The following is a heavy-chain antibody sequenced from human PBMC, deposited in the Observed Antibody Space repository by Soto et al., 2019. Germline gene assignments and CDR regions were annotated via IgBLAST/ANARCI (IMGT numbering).Heavy chain of an antibody. CDR1: GFTFNSYG. V-gene: IGHV3-30*03. CDR3: ARDYYDTSGQN. D-gene: IGHD3-22*01. Sequence: GGSLRLSCAASGFTFNSYGMHWVRQAPGKGLEWVAVISFDGSNKYYADSVKGRFTISRDNSKNTLYLQMNSLRTEDTAVYYCARDYYDTSGQNWGQGTMVTVSS. CDR2: ISFDGSNK. J-gene: IGHJ3*01.